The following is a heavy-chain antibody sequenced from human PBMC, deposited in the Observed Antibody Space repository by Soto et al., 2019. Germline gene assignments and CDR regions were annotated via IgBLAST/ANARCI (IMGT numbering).Heavy chain of an antibody. Sequence: QVQLQESGPGLVKPSQTLSLTCNVSGVSIGSGDYYWSWIRQPPGKGLEWIGYIYISGTTYYNPSLKSRLTISLDTSRNVSSLKLRSVTAADTAVYYCARVPPPYSLSYDDWGQGTLVTVSS. CDR3: ARVPPPYSLSYDD. V-gene: IGHV4-30-4*01. J-gene: IGHJ4*02. CDR1: GVSIGSGDYY. CDR2: IYISGTT. D-gene: IGHD5-12*01.